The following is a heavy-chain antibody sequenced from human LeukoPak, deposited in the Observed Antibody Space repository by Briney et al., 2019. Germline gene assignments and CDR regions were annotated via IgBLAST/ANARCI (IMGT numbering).Heavy chain of an antibody. D-gene: IGHD3-22*01. CDR2: IRIDGVNV. V-gene: IGHV3-30*02. CDR3: AKDQAHLDSSGSFYDS. J-gene: IGHJ5*01. Sequence: GGSLRLSCAASGFTFSSYGMHWVRQTPGKALQWLAFIRIDGVNVKYADSVKGRFIISRDNARNTMYLQMNTLRPDDTATYYCAKDQAHLDSSGSFYDSWGQGTQVTVSS. CDR1: GFTFSSYG.